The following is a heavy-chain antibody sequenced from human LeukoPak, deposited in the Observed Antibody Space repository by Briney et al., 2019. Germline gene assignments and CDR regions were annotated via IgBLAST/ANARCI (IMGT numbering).Heavy chain of an antibody. CDR2: VYYLGST. D-gene: IGHD3-16*01. CDR1: GGSVSSNTHH. CDR3: ARQVEKNYGDWFDP. Sequence: SETLSLTCTVSGGSVSSNTHHWGWIRQPPGKGLEWIGSVYYLGSTYYNPSFKSRVTISVDTSKNHFSLKVRSVTAADTAVYYYARQVEKNYGDWFDPWGQGTLVTVSS. V-gene: IGHV4-39*01. J-gene: IGHJ5*02.